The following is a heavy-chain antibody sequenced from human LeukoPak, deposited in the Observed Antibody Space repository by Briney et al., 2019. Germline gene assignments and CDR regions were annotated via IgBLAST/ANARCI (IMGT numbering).Heavy chain of an antibody. CDR1: GGSFTGYH. V-gene: IGHV4-34*01. CDR2: VNPNGRI. D-gene: IGHD3-10*01. CDR3: ARRGFRGSGTLAFGY. Sequence: PSETLSLNCTVLGGSFTGYHWSWFRQTPEKGLEWIGEVNPNGRIDYNPSLESRVTISVDTSKNQFSLKVTSVTAADPGVYYCARRGFRGSGTLAFGYWGQGTLVTVSA. J-gene: IGHJ4*02.